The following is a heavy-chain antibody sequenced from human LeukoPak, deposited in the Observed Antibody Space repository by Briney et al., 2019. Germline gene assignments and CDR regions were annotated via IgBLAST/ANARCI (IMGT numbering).Heavy chain of an antibody. V-gene: IGHV4-34*01. J-gene: IGHJ5*02. D-gene: IGHD3-3*01. Sequence: PSETLSLTCAVYGGSFSGYYWSWIRQPPGKGLEWIGEINHSGSTNYNPSLKSRVTISVDTSKNQFSLKLSSVTAADTAVYYCARGRSGYPLNWFDPWGQGTLVTVSS. CDR2: INHSGST. CDR3: ARGRSGYPLNWFDP. CDR1: GGSFSGYY.